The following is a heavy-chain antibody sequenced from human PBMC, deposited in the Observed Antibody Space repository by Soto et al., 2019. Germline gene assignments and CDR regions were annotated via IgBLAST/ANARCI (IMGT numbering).Heavy chain of an antibody. V-gene: IGHV3-7*01. CDR2: IKQDGSEK. CDR1: GFSFGRYW. Sequence: EIQLVESGGGLVQPGGSLRLSCVASGFSFGRYWMSWVRQAPGKGLEWVANIKQDGSEKNYVDSMKGRFTIYRDNAKNSVYLQMNSLRAEDTAVYYCARRSYSGAGDCWGQGTLVTVSS. J-gene: IGHJ4*02. CDR3: ARRSYSGAGDC. D-gene: IGHD2-15*01.